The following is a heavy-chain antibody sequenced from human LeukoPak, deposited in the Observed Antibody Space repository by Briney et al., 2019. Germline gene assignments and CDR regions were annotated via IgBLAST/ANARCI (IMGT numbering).Heavy chain of an antibody. D-gene: IGHD2-15*01. CDR3: ARTRRRDKGYCSGGSCSNFFDY. Sequence: SETLSLTCTVSGDSISTYYWNWIRQPPGKGLEWIGSISYSGSTNYNPSLESRVTISVDTSKNQFSLKLSSVTAADTAVYYCARTRRRDKGYCSGGSCSNFFDYWGQGTLVTVSS. J-gene: IGHJ4*02. CDR1: GDSISTYY. V-gene: IGHV4-59*12. CDR2: ISYSGST.